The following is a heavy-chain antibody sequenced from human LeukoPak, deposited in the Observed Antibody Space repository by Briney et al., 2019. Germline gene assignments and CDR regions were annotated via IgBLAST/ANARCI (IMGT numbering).Heavy chain of an antibody. CDR1: GGSVNSSNYY. D-gene: IGHD3-10*01. CDR2: IYYSGST. Sequence: SETLSLTCTVSGGSVNSSNYYWSWIRQPPGKGLEWIGYIYYSGSTNYNPSLKSRVTISVDTSKNQFSLKLSSVTAADTAVYYCARGRVRFDPWGQGTLVTVSS. V-gene: IGHV4-61*01. CDR3: ARGRVRFDP. J-gene: IGHJ5*02.